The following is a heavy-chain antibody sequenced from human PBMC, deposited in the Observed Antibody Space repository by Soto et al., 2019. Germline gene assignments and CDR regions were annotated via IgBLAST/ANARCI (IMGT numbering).Heavy chain of an antibody. CDR1: GWSFSGYY. V-gene: IGHV4-34*01. Sequence: SETLSLTCAVYGWSFSGYYWSWIRQPPGKGLEWIGEINHSGSTNYNPSLKSRVTISVDTSKNQFSLKLSSVTAADTAVYYCARERWAYVPDFCSGSYYRSQYYVEEWGKGTLVTVSS. CDR2: INHSGST. CDR3: ARERWAYVPDFCSGSYYRSQYYVEE. D-gene: IGHD3-10*02. J-gene: IGHJ4*02.